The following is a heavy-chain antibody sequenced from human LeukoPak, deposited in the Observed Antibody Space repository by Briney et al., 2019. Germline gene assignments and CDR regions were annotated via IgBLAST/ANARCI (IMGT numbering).Heavy chain of an antibody. CDR3: TRDRGTYNWLDP. D-gene: IGHD1-26*01. CDR2: IDRPAKSYAT. CDR1: GFTLSDSA. Sequence: AGRSLRLSCAASGFTLSDSAIHWVRQASGKGLEWVGLIDRPAKSYATAYAASVGGRFTISRDDSKNTAYLQMDSLKTEDTALYYCTRDRGTYNWLDPWGQGTLVTVSS. V-gene: IGHV3-73*01. J-gene: IGHJ5*02.